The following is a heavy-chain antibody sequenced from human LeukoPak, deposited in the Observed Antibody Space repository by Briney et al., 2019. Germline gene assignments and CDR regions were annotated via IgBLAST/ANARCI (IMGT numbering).Heavy chain of an antibody. Sequence: GGSLRLSCAASGFTFSSSWMHWVRQAPGKGLEWVSGISWNSGSIGYADSVKGRFTISRDNAKNSLYLQMNSLRAEDTALYYCAKSPDSGWGDYFDYWGQGTLVTVSS. CDR2: ISWNSGSI. CDR3: AKSPDSGWGDYFDY. D-gene: IGHD6-19*01. CDR1: GFTFSSSW. V-gene: IGHV3-9*01. J-gene: IGHJ4*02.